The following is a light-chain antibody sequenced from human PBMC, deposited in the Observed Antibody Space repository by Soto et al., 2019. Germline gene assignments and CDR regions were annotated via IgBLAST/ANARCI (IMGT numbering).Light chain of an antibody. Sequence: QSVLTQPSSVSGSPGQSIIISCTGTSRDVGGYNYVSWYQHRPGKAPKLIIYEVTPRPSGVSNRFSGSKAGSAASLTISGLLAEDAADYYCSSYTSRSTLVFGVGTKVTVL. CDR3: SSYTSRSTLV. CDR2: EVT. V-gene: IGLV2-14*01. J-gene: IGLJ2*01. CDR1: SRDVGGYNY.